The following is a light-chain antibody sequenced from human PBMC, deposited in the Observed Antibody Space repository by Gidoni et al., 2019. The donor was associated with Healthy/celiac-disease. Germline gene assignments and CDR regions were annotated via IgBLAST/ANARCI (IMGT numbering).Light chain of an antibody. CDR1: QSVSSSY. CDR3: QQYGSSPKT. CDR2: GAS. J-gene: IGKJ1*01. V-gene: IGKV3-20*01. Sequence: EIVLTPSPGTLSLAPGERATLSCRASQSVSSSYLAGYQQKPGQAPMLLIYGASSRATGIPDRFSGSGSGTDFTLTISRLEPEDFAVYYCQQYGSSPKTFXQXTKVEIK.